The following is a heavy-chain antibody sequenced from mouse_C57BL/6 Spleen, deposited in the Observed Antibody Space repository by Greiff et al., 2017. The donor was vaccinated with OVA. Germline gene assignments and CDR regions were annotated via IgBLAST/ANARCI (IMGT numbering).Heavy chain of an antibody. CDR1: GYTFTSYW. CDR2: IHPNSGST. Sequence: VQLQQPGAELVKPGASVKLSCKASGYTFTSYWMHWVKQRPGQGLEWIGMIHPNSGSTNYNEKFKSKATLTVDKSSSTAYMQLSIMTSEDSAVYYCAPITTVVAKAMDYWGQGTSVTVSS. J-gene: IGHJ4*01. D-gene: IGHD1-1*01. V-gene: IGHV1-64*01. CDR3: APITTVVAKAMDY.